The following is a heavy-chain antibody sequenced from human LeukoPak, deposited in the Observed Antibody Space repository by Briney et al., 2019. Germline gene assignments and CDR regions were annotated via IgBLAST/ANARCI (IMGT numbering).Heavy chain of an antibody. J-gene: IGHJ4*02. D-gene: IGHD5-18*01. CDR2: IKQDASER. Sequence: PGGSLRLSCAASGFTFGSHWMSWVRQAPGKGLEWVANIKQDASERYYVDSVKGRFTISRDNAKSSVYMQMNSLRAEDTAVYYCARDLSGVTGYTYGRGIDYWGQGTLVTVSS. CDR3: ARDLSGVTGYTYGRGIDY. V-gene: IGHV3-7*01. CDR1: GFTFGSHW.